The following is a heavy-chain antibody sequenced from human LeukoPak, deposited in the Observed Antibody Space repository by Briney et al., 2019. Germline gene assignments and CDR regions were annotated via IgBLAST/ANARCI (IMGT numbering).Heavy chain of an antibody. D-gene: IGHD1-26*01. CDR3: AKAEREGGSPFGFDI. CDR2: TSYDGSKI. CDR1: GFTFSNYG. V-gene: IGHV3-30*18. Sequence: PGRSLRLSCAASGFTFSNYGIHWVRQAPGKGLEWVAVTSYDGSKIHYIDAARGRFTISRDNSKNTVYLQMNSLRDEDTAVYYCAKAEREGGSPFGFDIWGQGTMVTVSS. J-gene: IGHJ3*02.